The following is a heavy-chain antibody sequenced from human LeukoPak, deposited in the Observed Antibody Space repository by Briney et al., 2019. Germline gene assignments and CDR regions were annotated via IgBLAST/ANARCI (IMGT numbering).Heavy chain of an antibody. V-gene: IGHV3-33*08. CDR3: ARDGEWLVSYYYYYGMDV. CDR2: IWYDGSNK. Sequence: AGRSLRLSCVVSGFTVTGYSMHWVRQAPGKGLEWVAVIWYDGSNKYYADSVKGRFTISRDNSKNTLYLQMNSLRAEDTAVYYCARDGEWLVSYYYYYGMDVWGQGTTVTVSS. D-gene: IGHD6-19*01. J-gene: IGHJ6*02. CDR1: GFTVTGYS.